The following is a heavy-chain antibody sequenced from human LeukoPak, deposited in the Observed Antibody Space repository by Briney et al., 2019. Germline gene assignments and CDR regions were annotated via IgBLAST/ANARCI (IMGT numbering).Heavy chain of an antibody. V-gene: IGHV3-7*03. J-gene: IGHJ4*02. CDR3: VRNLAVAGTCFDS. CDR1: GFTFSSYA. D-gene: IGHD6-19*01. Sequence: GGSLRLSCAASGFTFSSYAMSWVRQAPGTGLEWVANIKQDGSDRNYVTSVRGRFTISRDNAESSLFLQMNSLRAEDTAVYYCVRNLAVAGTCFDSWGQGTLVTVSS. CDR2: IKQDGSDR.